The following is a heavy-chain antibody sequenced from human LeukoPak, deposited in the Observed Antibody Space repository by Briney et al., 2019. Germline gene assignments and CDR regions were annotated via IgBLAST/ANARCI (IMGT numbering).Heavy chain of an antibody. J-gene: IGHJ1*01. CDR3: ARGYPSSSSWSLYFQY. CDR2: ISAYNGNT. V-gene: IGHV1-18*01. CDR1: GYTFTSYG. Sequence: GASVRVSCKASGYTFTSYGISWVRQAPGQGLEWMGWISAYNGNTNYAQKLQGRVTMTTDTSTSTAYMELRSLRSDDTAVYYCARGYPSSSSWSLYFQYWGQGTLVTVSS. D-gene: IGHD6-13*01.